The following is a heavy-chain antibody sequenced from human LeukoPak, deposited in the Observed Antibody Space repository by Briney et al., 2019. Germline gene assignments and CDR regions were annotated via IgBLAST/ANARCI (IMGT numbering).Heavy chain of an antibody. Sequence: PGGSLRLSCAASGFTFSTYGMHWVRQAPGKGLEWVAVISYDGSDKYYADSVKGRFTISRDNSKNTLYLQMNSLRAEDTAVYYCAKDSQRLALDYWGQGTLVTVSS. CDR3: AKDSQRLALDY. CDR1: GFTFSTYG. CDR2: ISYDGSDK. V-gene: IGHV3-30*18. J-gene: IGHJ4*02.